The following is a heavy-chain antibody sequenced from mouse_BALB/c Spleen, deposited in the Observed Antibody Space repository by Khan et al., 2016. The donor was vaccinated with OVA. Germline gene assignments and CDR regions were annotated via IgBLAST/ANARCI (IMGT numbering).Heavy chain of an antibody. J-gene: IGHJ1*01. CDR2: INTYTGEP. Sequence: QIQLVQSGPELKKPGETVKISCKASGYTFTNYGMNWVKQAPGKALKWMGWINTYTGEPTYADDFKGRFAFSLETSASTAYLQINNLKNEDMATYFCARVGNYWYFDVWGAGITVTVSS. V-gene: IGHV9-1*02. CDR3: ARVGNYWYFDV. CDR1: GYTFTNYG. D-gene: IGHD2-1*01.